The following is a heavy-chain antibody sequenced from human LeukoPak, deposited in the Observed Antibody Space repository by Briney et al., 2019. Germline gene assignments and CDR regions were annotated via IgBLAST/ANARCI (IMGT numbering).Heavy chain of an antibody. CDR3: AREIVSSYYYNGMDV. Sequence: KSSETLSLTCTVYGGSISSYYWSWVRQPPGKGLEWIGYIYYSGSTNYNPSLKSRVTISVDTSKNQFSLKLSSVTAADTAVYFCAREIVSSYYYNGMDVWGQGTTVTVSS. CDR1: GGSISSYY. J-gene: IGHJ6*02. CDR2: IYYSGST. V-gene: IGHV4-59*12. D-gene: IGHD5/OR15-5a*01.